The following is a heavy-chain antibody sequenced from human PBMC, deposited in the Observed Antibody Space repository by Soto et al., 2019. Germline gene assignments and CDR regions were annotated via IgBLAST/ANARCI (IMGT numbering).Heavy chain of an antibody. CDR3: VRDSISWSFDN. D-gene: IGHD3-3*02. Sequence: EVQLVESGGGLVQPGGSLRLSCATSGFTFSDHHMDWVRQAPGKGLECVGRSLNKARNYIAEYAASVEGRFTVSRDESRNSLHLQMNSLKTEDTAVYYCVRDSISWSFDNWGQGILVTVSS. J-gene: IGHJ4*02. CDR2: SLNKARNYIA. CDR1: GFTFSDHH. V-gene: IGHV3-72*01.